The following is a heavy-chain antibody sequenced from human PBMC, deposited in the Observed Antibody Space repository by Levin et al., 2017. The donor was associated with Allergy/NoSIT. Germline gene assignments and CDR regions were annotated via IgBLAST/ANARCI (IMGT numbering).Heavy chain of an antibody. CDR1: GYSFTTYW. CDR2: IYPDDSDT. J-gene: IGHJ6*02. D-gene: IGHD1-26*01. CDR3: ARHGDEGASLNPYFYYGLDV. V-gene: IGHV5-51*01. Sequence: GESLKISCQASGYSFTTYWIGWVRQMPGKGLEWMGIIYPDDSDTRYSPSFQGQVTISADKSIRTAYLQWNTLRASETAIYYCARHGDEGASLNPYFYYGLDVWGQGTTVTVSS.